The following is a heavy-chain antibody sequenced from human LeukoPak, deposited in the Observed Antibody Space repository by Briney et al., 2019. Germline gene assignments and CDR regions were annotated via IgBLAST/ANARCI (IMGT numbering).Heavy chain of an antibody. V-gene: IGHV3-30*02. CDR2: IRNDGSNK. D-gene: IGHD6-19*01. J-gene: IGHJ4*02. CDR1: GFTFSTYG. Sequence: GGSLTLSCAASGFTFSTYGMYWVRQAPGKGLEWVAFIRNDGSNKYYADSVKGRFTISRDNSKTTLYLQMNSLGAEDTAVYFCAKGSSLPVAGTLDYWGQGTLVTVSS. CDR3: AKGSSLPVAGTLDY.